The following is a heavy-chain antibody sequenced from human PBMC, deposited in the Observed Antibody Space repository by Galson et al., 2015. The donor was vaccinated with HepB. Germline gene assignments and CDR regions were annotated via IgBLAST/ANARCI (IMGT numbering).Heavy chain of an antibody. CDR1: GYTFTGYY. D-gene: IGHD1-26*01. J-gene: IGHJ1*01. V-gene: IGHV1-69*13. CDR3: ARDDSGSYYLGYFQH. Sequence: SVKVSCKASGYTFTGYYMHWVRQAPGQGLEWMGGIIPIFGTANYAQKFQGRVTITADESTSTAYMELSSLRSEDTAVYYCARDDSGSYYLGYFQHWGQGTLVTVSS. CDR2: IIPIFGTA.